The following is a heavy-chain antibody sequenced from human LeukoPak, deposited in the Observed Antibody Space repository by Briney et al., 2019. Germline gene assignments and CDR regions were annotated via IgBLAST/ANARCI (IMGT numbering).Heavy chain of an antibody. CDR1: GGTFSSYA. CDR2: IIPVFGTA. D-gene: IGHD6-13*01. V-gene: IGHV1-69*05. Sequence: SVKVSCKASGGTFSSYAISWVRQAPGQGLEWMGRIIPVFGTANYAQKFQGRVTITTDESTSTAYMELSSLRSEDTAVYYCARHSSSWYYFDYWGQGTLVTVSS. CDR3: ARHSSSWYYFDY. J-gene: IGHJ4*02.